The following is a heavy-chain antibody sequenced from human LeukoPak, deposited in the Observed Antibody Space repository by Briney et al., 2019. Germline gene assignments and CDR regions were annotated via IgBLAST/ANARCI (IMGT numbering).Heavy chain of an antibody. J-gene: IGHJ4*02. V-gene: IGHV1-18*01. D-gene: IGHD6-13*01. CDR2: ISAYNGNT. CDR3: ARDQNSSSWEGVLDY. Sequence: ASVKVSCKASGYTFTSYGISWVRQAPGQGLEWMGWISAYNGNTNYAQKLQGRVTMTTDTSTSTAYMELRSLRSEDTAVYYCARDQNSSSWEGVLDYWGQGTLVTVSS. CDR1: GYTFTSYG.